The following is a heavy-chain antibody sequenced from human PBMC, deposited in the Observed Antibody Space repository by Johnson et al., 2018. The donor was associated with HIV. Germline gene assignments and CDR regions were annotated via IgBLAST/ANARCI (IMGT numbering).Heavy chain of an antibody. J-gene: IGHJ3*02. V-gene: IGHV3-20*04. CDR2: INWNGGST. CDR3: AKDLAGYSYGYGAFDI. D-gene: IGHD5-18*01. Sequence: MLLVESGGGVVRPGGSLRLSCAASGFTFDDYGMSWVRQAPGKGLEWFSGINWNGGSTGYTDSVKGRFTISRDNAKNSLYLQMNSLRAEDTAVYYCAKDLAGYSYGYGAFDIWGQGTMVTVSS. CDR1: GFTFDDYG.